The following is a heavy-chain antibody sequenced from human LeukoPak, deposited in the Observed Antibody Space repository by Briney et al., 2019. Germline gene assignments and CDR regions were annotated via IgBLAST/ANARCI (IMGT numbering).Heavy chain of an antibody. CDR2: INWNSGSI. V-gene: IGHV3-9*01. CDR1: GFTFDDYA. CDR3: AKSPKDSGYYEPIDY. D-gene: IGHD3-22*01. Sequence: GGSLRLSCAGSGFTFDDYAMHWVRQAPGKGLEWVSGINWNSGSIDYADSVKGRFTISRDNAKNSLYLQMNSLRAEDTALYYRAKSPKDSGYYEPIDYWGQGTLVTVSS. J-gene: IGHJ4*02.